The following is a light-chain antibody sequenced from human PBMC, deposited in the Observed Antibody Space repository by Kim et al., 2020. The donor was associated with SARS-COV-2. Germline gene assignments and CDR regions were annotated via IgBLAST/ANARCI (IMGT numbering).Light chain of an antibody. CDR3: NTRDSSGNPVV. CDR2: GNN. V-gene: IGLV3-19*01. J-gene: IGLJ2*01. Sequence: GQTVRFTCNGAILRSYYTSWYQQKPTGAPLLVIYGNNNQPSGVPDRFSSASSGDTATLIITAAHTAEEDVYYCNTRDSSGNPVVFGGGTQLTVL. CDR1: ILRSYY.